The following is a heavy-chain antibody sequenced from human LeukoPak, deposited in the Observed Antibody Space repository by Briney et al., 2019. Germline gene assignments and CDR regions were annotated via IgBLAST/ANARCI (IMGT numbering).Heavy chain of an antibody. CDR3: ARSDASGWKDF. CDR1: GYTFTDYY. V-gene: IGHV1-2*02. D-gene: IGHD6-19*01. J-gene: IGHJ4*02. CDR2: INSNSGGT. Sequence: APVKVSCKASGYTFTDYYMHWVRQAPGQGLEWVGWINSNSGGTNYAQKFQGRVTMTRDTSISAAYMELSRLTSDDAAVYYYARSDASGWKDFWGQGTLVTVSS.